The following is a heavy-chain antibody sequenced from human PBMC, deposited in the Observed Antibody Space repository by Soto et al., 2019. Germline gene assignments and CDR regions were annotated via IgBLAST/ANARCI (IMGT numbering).Heavy chain of an antibody. Sequence: SETLSLTCTVAGGSIGTYYWSWIRQPPGKGLEWIGYIYYSGSTNYNPSLKSRATISVDTSKNQFSLKLSSVTAADTAVYYCARHGLDYYDPYFDYWGQGTLVPVSS. CDR3: ARHGLDYYDPYFDY. D-gene: IGHD3-22*01. J-gene: IGHJ4*02. V-gene: IGHV4-59*08. CDR1: GGSIGTYY. CDR2: IYYSGST.